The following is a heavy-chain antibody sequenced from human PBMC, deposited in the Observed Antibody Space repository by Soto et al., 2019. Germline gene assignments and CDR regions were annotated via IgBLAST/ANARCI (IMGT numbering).Heavy chain of an antibody. CDR1: GFTFTNYW. V-gene: IGHV3-7*05. Sequence: GGSLRLSCVASGFTFTNYWMTWVRQAPGKGLEWVAHIKQDGSEKYYVESGKGRFTISRDNAVNSLYLQMDSLRAEDTALYYCARQAGSHDYWGRGTLVTVSS. CDR3: ARQAGSHDY. J-gene: IGHJ4*02. CDR2: IKQDGSEK. D-gene: IGHD1-26*01.